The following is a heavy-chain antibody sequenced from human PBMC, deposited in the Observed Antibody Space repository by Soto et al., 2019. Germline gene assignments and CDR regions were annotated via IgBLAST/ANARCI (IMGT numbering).Heavy chain of an antibody. CDR1: GYSFTIYC. CDR3: ARHGYYYGSGSYYSPYYFDY. D-gene: IGHD3-10*01. V-gene: IGHV5-51*01. CDR2: IYPGDSDT. J-gene: IGHJ4*02. Sequence: GESLKISCKGSGYSFTIYCIGLVVQMPGKGLEWMGIIYPGDSDTRYSPSFQGQVTISADKSISTAYLQWSSLKASDTAMYYCARHGYYYGSGSYYSPYYFDYWGQGTLVTVSS.